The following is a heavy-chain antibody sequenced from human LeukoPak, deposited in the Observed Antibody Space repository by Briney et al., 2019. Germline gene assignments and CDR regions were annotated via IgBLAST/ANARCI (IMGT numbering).Heavy chain of an antibody. CDR1: GGSISSGGYY. Sequence: SQTLSLTCTVSGGSISSGGYYWSWIRQPPGKGLEWIGYIYHSGSTYYNPSLKSRVTISVDRSKNQFSLKLSSVTAADTAVYYCARDQGSAAPHEWGQGTLVTVSS. CDR3: ARDQGSAAPHE. D-gene: IGHD2-2*01. CDR2: IYHSGST. J-gene: IGHJ4*02. V-gene: IGHV4-30-2*01.